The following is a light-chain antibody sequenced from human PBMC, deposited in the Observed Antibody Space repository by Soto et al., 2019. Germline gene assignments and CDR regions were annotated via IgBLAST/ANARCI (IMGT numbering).Light chain of an antibody. CDR2: KAS. CDR3: QQYNSYSEWT. J-gene: IGKJ1*01. Sequence: DIQMTQSPSTLSASVGDRVTITCRASQSISSWLAWYQQKPGKAPKLLIYKASSLESGVPSRFSGSGSGTEFTLTISSLQPDDFATYYCQQYNSYSEWTLGQGTKVEI. V-gene: IGKV1-5*03. CDR1: QSISSW.